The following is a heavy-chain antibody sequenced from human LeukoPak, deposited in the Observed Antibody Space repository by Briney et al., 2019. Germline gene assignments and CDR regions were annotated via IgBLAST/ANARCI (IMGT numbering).Heavy chain of an antibody. CDR3: ARDSKYYDSSGYYYYFDY. V-gene: IGHV4-34*01. J-gene: IGHJ4*02. CDR2: INHSGST. CDR1: GGSFSGYY. D-gene: IGHD3-22*01. Sequence: PSETLSLTCAVYGGSFSGYYWSWIRQPPGKGLEWIGEINHSGSTNYNPSLKSRVTISVDTSKNQFSLKLSSVTAADTAVYYCARDSKYYDSSGYYYYFDYWGQGTLVTVSS.